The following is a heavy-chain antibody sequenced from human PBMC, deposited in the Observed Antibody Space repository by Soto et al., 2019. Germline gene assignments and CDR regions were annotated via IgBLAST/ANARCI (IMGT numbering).Heavy chain of an antibody. Sequence: PSETLSLTCTVSGASISGFYWSWIRKSAGKGLEWIGCIYYTGSTNYNPSLKSRVTISLDTSKNQFSLKLSSVTAADKAVYYCARDLTGTTSYYGMDVWGQGTTVTVSS. V-gene: IGHV4-59*01. CDR2: IYYTGST. D-gene: IGHD1-7*01. CDR3: ARDLTGTTSYYGMDV. J-gene: IGHJ6*02. CDR1: GASISGFY.